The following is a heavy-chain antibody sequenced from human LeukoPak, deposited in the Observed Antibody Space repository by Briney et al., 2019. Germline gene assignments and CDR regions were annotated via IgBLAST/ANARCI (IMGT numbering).Heavy chain of an antibody. CDR1: GFTVSSNY. CDR3: AREKIQLWSRYFDY. J-gene: IGHJ4*02. V-gene: IGHV3-53*01. CDR2: IYSGGGT. Sequence: GGSLRLSCAPSGFTVSSNYMSWVRQAPGKGLEWVSVIYSGGGTYYADSVKGRSTISRDNSKNTLYLQMNSLRAEDTAVYYCAREKIQLWSRYFDYWGQGTLVTVSS. D-gene: IGHD5-18*01.